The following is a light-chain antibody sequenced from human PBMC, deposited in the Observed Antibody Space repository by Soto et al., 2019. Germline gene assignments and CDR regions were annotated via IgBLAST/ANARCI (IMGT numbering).Light chain of an antibody. Sequence: DIQMTQSPSSLSASVGDRVTVTCRASQSISSYLNWYQQKPGKATKLLIHGASSLQSGVPSRFSGTESGKDFTLTLSSLQREDFVTYYCQQSYSTLWTFGQETKVEIQ. J-gene: IGKJ1*01. V-gene: IGKV1-39*01. CDR1: QSISSY. CDR3: QQSYSTLWT. CDR2: GAS.